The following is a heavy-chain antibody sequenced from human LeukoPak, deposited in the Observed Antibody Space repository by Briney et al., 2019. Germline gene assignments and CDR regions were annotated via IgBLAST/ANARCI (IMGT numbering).Heavy chain of an antibody. J-gene: IGHJ4*02. CDR2: LSGSGGGT. CDR1: GITLSNYG. V-gene: IGHV3-23*01. Sequence: GGSLRLSCAVSGITLSNYGMSWVRQAPGKGLEWVAGLSGSGGGTNYADSVQGRFTISRDNPKNTLYLQMNSLRAEDTAVYFCAKRGVVIRVFLVGFHKEAYYFDSWGQGALATASS. D-gene: IGHD3-10*01. CDR3: AKRGVVIRVFLVGFHKEAYYFDS.